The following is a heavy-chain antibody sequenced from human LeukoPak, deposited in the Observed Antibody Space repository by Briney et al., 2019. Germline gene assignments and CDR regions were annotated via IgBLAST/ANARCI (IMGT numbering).Heavy chain of an antibody. J-gene: IGHJ3*02. Sequence: ASVKVSCKASGGTFSSYAISWVRQAPGQGLEWMGGIIPIFGTANYAQKFQGRVTITTDESTSTAYMELSSLRSEDTAVYYCARGVGYCSSSSCLGAFDIWGQGTMVTVSS. D-gene: IGHD2-15*01. CDR3: ARGVGYCSSSSCLGAFDI. CDR2: IIPIFGTA. V-gene: IGHV1-69*05. CDR1: GGTFSSYA.